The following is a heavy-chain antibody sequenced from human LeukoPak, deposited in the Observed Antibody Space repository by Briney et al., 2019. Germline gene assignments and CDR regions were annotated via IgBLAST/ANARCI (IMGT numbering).Heavy chain of an antibody. CDR2: IHYSGST. CDR3: AIFYGDYDYFDY. V-gene: IGHV4-39*01. Sequence: PSETLSLTCTVSGGSISSSTYYWGWIRQPPGKGLEWIGSIHYSGSTYYNPSLKSRVTISVDTSKNQFSLKLSSVTAADTAVYYCAIFYGDYDYFDYWGQGTLVTVSS. D-gene: IGHD4-17*01. CDR1: GGSISSSTYY. J-gene: IGHJ4*02.